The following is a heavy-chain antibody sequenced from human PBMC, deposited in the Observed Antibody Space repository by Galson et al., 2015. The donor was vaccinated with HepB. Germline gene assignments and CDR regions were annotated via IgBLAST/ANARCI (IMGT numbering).Heavy chain of an antibody. V-gene: IGHV1-2*02. CDR3: ARDPYDSTPLDY. D-gene: IGHD5-12*01. CDR1: GFTFTDYY. J-gene: IGHJ4*02. Sequence: SVKVSCKASGFTFTDYYIHWVRQAPGQGLEWMGWIQLNNGDTKDAPKFQGRVTMTRDTPISTAYMDLRGLTPDDTAVYYCARDPYDSTPLDYWGQGTLVTVSS. CDR2: IQLNNGDT.